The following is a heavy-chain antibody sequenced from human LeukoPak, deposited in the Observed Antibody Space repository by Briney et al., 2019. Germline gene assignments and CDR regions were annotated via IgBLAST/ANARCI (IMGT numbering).Heavy chain of an antibody. J-gene: IGHJ4*02. Sequence: RGGSLRLSCAASGFAFSSYGMTWVRQAPGKGLEWVSDISGGGIRKDYADSVKGRFTISRDNSRHTLYLQMNSLRAEDTAVYYCAKRSGGPSPFDYWGQGTLVTVSS. D-gene: IGHD3-3*01. CDR3: AKRSGGPSPFDY. CDR2: ISGGGIRK. V-gene: IGHV3-23*01. CDR1: GFAFSSYG.